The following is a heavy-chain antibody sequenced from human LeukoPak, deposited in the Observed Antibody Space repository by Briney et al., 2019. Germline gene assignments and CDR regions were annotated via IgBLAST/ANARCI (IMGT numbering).Heavy chain of an antibody. CDR1: GFTFSNYA. CDR3: AKGDVSYFDY. CDR2: ISGSGGSI. Sequence: HPGGSLRLSCAASGFTFSNYAMSWVRQAPGKGLEWVSAISGSGGSINYADSVKGRFTISRDNSKNTLYLQMNSLRAEDTAVYYCAKGDVSYFDYWGQGTLVTVSS. V-gene: IGHV3-23*01. J-gene: IGHJ4*02.